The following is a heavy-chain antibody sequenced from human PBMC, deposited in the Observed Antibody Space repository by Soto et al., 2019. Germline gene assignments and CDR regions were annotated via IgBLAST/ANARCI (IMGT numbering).Heavy chain of an antibody. V-gene: IGHV4-61*01. CDR2: IYYSGST. CDR1: GGSISSGSYY. CDR3: ARSDGRY. Sequence: SETLSLTCPVSGGSISSGSYYWNWIRQHPGKGLEWIGYIYYSGSTNYNPSLTSRVTISVDTSKNQFSLKLSSVTAADTAVYYCARSDGRYWGQGTLVTAPQ. J-gene: IGHJ4*02.